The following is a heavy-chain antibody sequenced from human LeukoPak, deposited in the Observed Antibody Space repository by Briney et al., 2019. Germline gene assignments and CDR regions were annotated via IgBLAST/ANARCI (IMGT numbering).Heavy chain of an antibody. J-gene: IGHJ4*02. CDR3: AKDDYGDCKGKLDY. V-gene: IGHV3-23*01. CDR1: GFTFSSYA. Sequence: GGSLRLSCAASGFTFSSYAMSWVRQAPGKGLEWVSAISGSGGSTYYADSVKGRFTISRDNSKNTLYLQMNSLRAEDTAVYYCAKDDYGDCKGKLDYWGQGTLVTVSS. D-gene: IGHD4-17*01. CDR2: ISGSGGST.